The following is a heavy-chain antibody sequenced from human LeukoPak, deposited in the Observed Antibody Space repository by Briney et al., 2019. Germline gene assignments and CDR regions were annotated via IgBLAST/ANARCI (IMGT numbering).Heavy chain of an antibody. CDR1: GFTFSNYG. J-gene: IGHJ4*02. D-gene: IGHD5-18*01. CDR3: AKDLRAYSSVGGLIDY. CDR2: ISFDGSDK. V-gene: IGHV3-30*18. Sequence: GRTLRLSCAASGFTFSNYGMHCVRQAPGKGLDWGAVISFDGSDKRYPDSVKGRFSISRDNSKNTMDLHMNSLRVEDTGVYYCAKDLRAYSSVGGLIDYWGQGILVTVSS.